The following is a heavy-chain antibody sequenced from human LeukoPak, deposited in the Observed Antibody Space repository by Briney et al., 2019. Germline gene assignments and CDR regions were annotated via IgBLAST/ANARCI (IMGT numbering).Heavy chain of an antibody. CDR3: ARENWDSLDY. V-gene: IGHV3-33*08. CDR1: GFTFSNYA. D-gene: IGHD7-27*01. Sequence: GGSLRLSCAASGFTFSNYAMNWVRQAPGRGLEWVAVIWYDGSNQYYADSVKGRFTISRDNSKNTLYLQMNSLRAEDTAVYYCARENWDSLDYWGQGTLVTVSS. J-gene: IGHJ4*02. CDR2: IWYDGSNQ.